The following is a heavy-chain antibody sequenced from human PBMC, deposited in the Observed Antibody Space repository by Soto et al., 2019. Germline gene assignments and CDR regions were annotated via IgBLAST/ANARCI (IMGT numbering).Heavy chain of an antibody. CDR3: PRPGTPIDY. D-gene: IGHD3-10*01. CDR2: ISAYNGNT. V-gene: IGHV1-18*01. J-gene: IGHJ4*02. CDR1: GYTFTNFG. Sequence: QVQLVQSGAEVKKPGASVKVSCKASGYTFTNFGISWVRQAPGQGLEWMGWISAYNGNTNYAQKFQGRVTMTTDTSTSTAYIEVRSLLFDYTSLYYCPRPGTPIDYWGQGTLVTVSS.